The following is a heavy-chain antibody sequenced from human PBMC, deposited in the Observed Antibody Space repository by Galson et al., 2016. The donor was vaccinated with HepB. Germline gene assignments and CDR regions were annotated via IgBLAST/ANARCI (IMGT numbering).Heavy chain of an antibody. J-gene: IGHJ4*02. V-gene: IGHV5-51*01. CDR1: GYSFTNYW. CDR3: ARTVSIAAAGGADY. CDR2: IYPGDSDT. Sequence: QSGAEVKTPGESLKISCKGSGYSFTNYWIAWVRQMPGKGLEWMGMIYPGDSDTRYSPSFQGQVTISADQSINTAYLQWSSLEASDTAMYYCARTVSIAAAGGADYWGQRTLVTVSS. D-gene: IGHD6-13*01.